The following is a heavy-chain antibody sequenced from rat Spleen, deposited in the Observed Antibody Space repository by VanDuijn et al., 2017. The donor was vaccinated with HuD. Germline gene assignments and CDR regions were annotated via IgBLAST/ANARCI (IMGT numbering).Heavy chain of an antibody. Sequence: QVQLTESGPGLVQPSQTLSLTCTVSGLSLTSNSVSWIRQPPGKGLEWMGVIWDNGGTDYASSLKSRLSISRDTSRDQVFLKMNSLQTEDIGTYYCARLGLGEDYWGQGVMVTVSS. CDR1: GLSLTSNS. V-gene: IGHV2-47*01. J-gene: IGHJ2*01. CDR3: ARLGLGEDY. D-gene: IGHD5-1*01. CDR2: IWDNGGT.